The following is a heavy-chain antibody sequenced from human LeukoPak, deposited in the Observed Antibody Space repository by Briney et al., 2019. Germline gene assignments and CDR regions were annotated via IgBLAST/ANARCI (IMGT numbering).Heavy chain of an antibody. CDR2: INHSGST. Sequence: SETLSLTCAVYGGSFSGYYWSWIRQPPGKGLEWIGEINHSGSTNYNPSLKSRVTISVDTSKNQFSLKLSSVTAADTAVYYCARVGGSGYYDGDFDYWGQGTLVTVSS. CDR3: ARVGGSGYYDGDFDY. CDR1: GGSFSGYY. J-gene: IGHJ4*02. D-gene: IGHD3-22*01. V-gene: IGHV4-34*01.